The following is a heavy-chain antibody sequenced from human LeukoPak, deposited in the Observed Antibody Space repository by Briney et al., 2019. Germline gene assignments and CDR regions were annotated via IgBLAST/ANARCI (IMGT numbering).Heavy chain of an antibody. J-gene: IGHJ4*02. CDR2: IYYSGST. CDR1: GGSITSYH. Sequence: SETLSLTCTISGGSITSYHWSWIRQPPGKRLEWIGYIYYSGSTNYNPSLKSRVTISVDTSKNQFSLNLRSVTAADTAVYYCARGSRDGYNHFDYWGQGTLVTVSS. CDR3: ARGSRDGYNHFDY. V-gene: IGHV4-59*01. D-gene: IGHD5-24*01.